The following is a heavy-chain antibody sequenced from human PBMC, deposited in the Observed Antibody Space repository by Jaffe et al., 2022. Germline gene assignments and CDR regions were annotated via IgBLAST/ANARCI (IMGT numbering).Heavy chain of an antibody. J-gene: IGHJ3*02. CDR3: AHRLVYCSGGSCYSRYRRGPKFDAFDI. CDR1: GFSLSTSGVG. D-gene: IGHD2-15*01. V-gene: IGHV2-5*02. CDR2: IYWDDDK. Sequence: QITLKESGPTLVKPTQTLTLTCTFSGFSLSTSGVGVGWIRQPPGKALEWLALIYWDDDKRYSPSLKSRLTITKDTSKNQVVLTMTNMDPVDTATYYCAHRLVYCSGGSCYSRYRRGPKFDAFDIWGQGTMVTVSS.